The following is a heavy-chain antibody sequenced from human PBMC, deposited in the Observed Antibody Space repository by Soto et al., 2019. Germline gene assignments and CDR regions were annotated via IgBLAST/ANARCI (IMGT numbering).Heavy chain of an antibody. CDR1: GFTFSSYA. CDR3: AKVYRLGIAAAGPNWFEP. V-gene: IGHV3-23*01. CDR2: ISGSGGST. D-gene: IGHD6-13*01. J-gene: IGHJ5*02. Sequence: GGSLRLSCAASGFTFSSYAMSWGRQAPGKGLEWVSAISGSGGSTYYADSVKGRFTISRDNSKNTLYLQMNSLRAEDTAVYYCAKVYRLGIAAAGPNWFEPWGQGTLVTVS.